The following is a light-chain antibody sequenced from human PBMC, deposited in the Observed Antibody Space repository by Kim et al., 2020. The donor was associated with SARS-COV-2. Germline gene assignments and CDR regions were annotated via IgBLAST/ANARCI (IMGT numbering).Light chain of an antibody. Sequence: TVTISRPPSSCRIARNYVPWYQPRPGSSPTTVIYEDNQRPSGVPDRFSGSIDSSSNSASLTISGLKTEDEADYYCQSYDSSNLWVFGGGTQLTVL. V-gene: IGLV6-57*01. CDR2: EDN. J-gene: IGLJ3*02. CDR1: SCRIARNY. CDR3: QSYDSSNLWV.